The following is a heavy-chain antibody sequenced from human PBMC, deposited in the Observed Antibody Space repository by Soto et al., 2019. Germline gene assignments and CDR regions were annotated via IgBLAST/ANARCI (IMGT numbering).Heavy chain of an antibody. CDR1: GFTFSSYS. CDR2: ISSSSSYI. V-gene: IGHV3-21*01. D-gene: IGHD1-26*01. J-gene: IGHJ4*02. CDR3: ARDVRELLAPTFDS. Sequence: EVQLVESGGGLVKPGGSLRLSCAASGFTFSSYSMNWVRQAPGKGLEWVSSISSSSSYIYYADSVKGRFTISRDKAKNSLYLQMTSLRAEDTAVYYCARDVRELLAPTFDSWGQGTLVTVSS.